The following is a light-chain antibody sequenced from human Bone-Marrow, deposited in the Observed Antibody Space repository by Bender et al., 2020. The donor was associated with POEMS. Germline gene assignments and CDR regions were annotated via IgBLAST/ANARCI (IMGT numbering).Light chain of an antibody. CDR2: GEN. CDR1: SLRNYH. V-gene: IGLV3-19*01. Sequence: SSELTQDPAVSVALGQTVRITCQGDSLRNYHASWYQQKPGQAPVLVIYGENNRPSGIPDRFSASTSGNTASLTISGAQAEDEADYYCNSRDISGTHFFGAGTRVTV. CDR3: NSRDISGTHF. J-gene: IGLJ1*01.